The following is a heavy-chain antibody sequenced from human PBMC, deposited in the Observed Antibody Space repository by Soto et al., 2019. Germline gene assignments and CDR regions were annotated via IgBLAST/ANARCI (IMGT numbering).Heavy chain of an antibody. J-gene: IGHJ4*02. CDR3: AKDSYYDFWSGVNFDY. V-gene: IGHV3-23*01. CDR1: GFTFSSYA. CDR2: ISGSGGST. Sequence: GSLRLSCAASGFTFSSYAMSWVRQAPGKGLEWVSAISGSGGSTYYADSVKGRFTISRDNSKNTLYLQMNSLRAEDTAVYYCAKDSYYDFWSGVNFDYWGQGTLVTVSS. D-gene: IGHD3-3*01.